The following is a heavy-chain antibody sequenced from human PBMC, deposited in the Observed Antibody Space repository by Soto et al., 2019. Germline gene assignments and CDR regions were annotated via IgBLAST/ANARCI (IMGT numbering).Heavy chain of an antibody. CDR2: ISGSGGST. CDR1: GFTFSSYA. D-gene: IGHD3-3*01. J-gene: IGHJ4*02. CDR3: AKWATYYDFWSGYSESAYFDY. Sequence: GGSLRLSCAASGFTFSSYAMSWVRQAPGKGLEWVSAISGSGGSTYYADSVKGRFTISRDNSKNTLYLQMNSLRAEDTAVYYCAKWATYYDFWSGYSESAYFDYWGQGTMVTVSS. V-gene: IGHV3-23*01.